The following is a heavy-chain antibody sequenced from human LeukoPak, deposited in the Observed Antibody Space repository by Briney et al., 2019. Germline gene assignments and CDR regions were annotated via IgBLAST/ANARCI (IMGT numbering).Heavy chain of an antibody. J-gene: IGHJ6*03. D-gene: IGHD2-2*01. Sequence: RGSLRLSCAASGFTFSSYWMSWVRQAPGKGLEWVANIKQDASEKYYVDSVKGRFTISRDNAKNSLYLQMNSLRVEDTAVYYCASHYCSSTSCYLDYMDVWGKGTTVTVSS. CDR3: ASHYCSSTSCYLDYMDV. V-gene: IGHV3-7*01. CDR2: IKQDASEK. CDR1: GFTFSSYW.